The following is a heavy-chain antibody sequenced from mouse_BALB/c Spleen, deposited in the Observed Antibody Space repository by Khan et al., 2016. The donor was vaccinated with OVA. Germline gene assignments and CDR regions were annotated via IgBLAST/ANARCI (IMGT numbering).Heavy chain of an antibody. J-gene: IGHJ4*01. Sequence: QVQLQQSGPELVKPGALVKISCKASGYTFTSYDINWVKQRPGQGLEWIGWIYPGDDSTNYNEKFTGKATLTADRSSNTASMQLSSLTSENAAVYFWAREGLRVVAMDYWGQGTSVTVAS. CDR3: AREGLRVVAMDY. CDR2: IYPGDDST. CDR1: GYTFTSYD. V-gene: IGHV1S56*01. D-gene: IGHD2-4*01.